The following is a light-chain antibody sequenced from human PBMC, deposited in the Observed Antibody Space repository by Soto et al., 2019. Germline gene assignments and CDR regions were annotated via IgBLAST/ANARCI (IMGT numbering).Light chain of an antibody. CDR1: QGITYW. V-gene: IGKV1-12*01. Sequence: DIQMTQSPSSMSASLGDRVTITCRASQGITYWLAWYQQRPGRAPKCLIYAASILESGVPSRFNGSGSGTNFTLTINDLQPEDFATYFCQQANGFPLTFGQGTRLEIK. CDR2: AAS. J-gene: IGKJ5*01. CDR3: QQANGFPLT.